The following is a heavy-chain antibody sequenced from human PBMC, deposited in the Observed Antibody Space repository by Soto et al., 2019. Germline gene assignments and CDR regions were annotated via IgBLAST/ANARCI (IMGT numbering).Heavy chain of an antibody. CDR2: IRSKANSYAT. CDR3: TRGRFLEWLFPVQPGMDV. Sequence: PGGSLRLSCAASGFTFSGSAMHWVRQASGKGLEWVGRIRSKANSYATAYAASVKGRLTISRDDSKNTAYLQMNSLKTEDTAVYYCTRGRFLEWLFPVQPGMDVWGQGTTVTVSS. J-gene: IGHJ6*02. CDR1: GFTFSGSA. D-gene: IGHD3-3*01. V-gene: IGHV3-73*01.